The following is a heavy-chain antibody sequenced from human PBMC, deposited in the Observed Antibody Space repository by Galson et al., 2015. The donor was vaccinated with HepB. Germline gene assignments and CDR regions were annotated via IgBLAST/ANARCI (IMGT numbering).Heavy chain of an antibody. Sequence: SVKVSCKASGYTFTSYGISWVRQAPGQGLEWMGWISAYNGNTNYAQKLQGRVTMTTDTSTSTAYMELRSLRSDDTAVYYCARGGDYDFWSGYPIYFDYWGQGTLVTVSS. CDR2: ISAYNGNT. CDR1: GYTFTSYG. D-gene: IGHD3-3*01. V-gene: IGHV1-18*01. J-gene: IGHJ4*02. CDR3: ARGGDYDFWSGYPIYFDY.